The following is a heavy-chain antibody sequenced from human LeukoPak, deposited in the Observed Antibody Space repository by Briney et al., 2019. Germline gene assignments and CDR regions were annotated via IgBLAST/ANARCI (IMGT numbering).Heavy chain of an antibody. CDR3: ASTRYCSGGSCYSPGGAFDI. Sequence: GESLKISCKGSGYSFTSYWIGWVRQMPGKGLEWIGIIYPGDSDTRYSPSFQGQVTISADKSISTAYLQWSSLKASDTAMYYCASTRYCSGGSCYSPGGAFDIWGQGTMVTVSS. J-gene: IGHJ3*02. D-gene: IGHD2-15*01. CDR2: IYPGDSDT. CDR1: GYSFTSYW. V-gene: IGHV5-51*01.